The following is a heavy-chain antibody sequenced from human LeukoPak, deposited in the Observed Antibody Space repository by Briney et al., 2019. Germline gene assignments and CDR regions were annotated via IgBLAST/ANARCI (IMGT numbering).Heavy chain of an antibody. V-gene: IGHV1-8*01. J-gene: IGHJ5*02. CDR1: GYTFTSYD. CDR2: MNPNSGNT. Sequence: ASVKVSCKASGYTFTSYDINWVRQATGHGLGWMGWMNPNSGNTGYAQKFQGRVTMTRNTSISTAYMELSSLRSEDTAVYYCARGVGTYYDFWSGRNWFDPWGQGTLVTVSS. D-gene: IGHD3-3*01. CDR3: ARGVGTYYDFWSGRNWFDP.